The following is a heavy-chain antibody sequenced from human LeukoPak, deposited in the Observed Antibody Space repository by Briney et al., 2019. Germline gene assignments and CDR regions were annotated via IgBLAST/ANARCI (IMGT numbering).Heavy chain of an antibody. D-gene: IGHD2-2*01. CDR1: GFTFSSYA. Sequence: GGSLRLSCAASGFTFSSYAMSWVRQAPGKGLEWVAVISYDGSNKYYADSVKGRFTISRDNSKNTLYLQMNSLRAEDTAVYYCARDNIVVVPAAITWFDPWGQGTLVTVSS. CDR3: ARDNIVVVPAAITWFDP. J-gene: IGHJ5*02. CDR2: ISYDGSNK. V-gene: IGHV3-30*04.